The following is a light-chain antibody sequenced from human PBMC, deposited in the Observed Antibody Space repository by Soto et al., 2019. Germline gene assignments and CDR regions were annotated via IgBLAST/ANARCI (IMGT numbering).Light chain of an antibody. V-gene: IGKV2-28*01. J-gene: IGKJ2*01. Sequence: DLVMTQSPLSLPVTPGEPASISCRSSQSLQHSNGYNYLDWYLQKPGQSPQLLIYAGSNRASGVPDRFSGNGSATDFTLKISRVEAEDVGTYYCMQAAQTPRTFGPGTKLEIK. CDR3: MQAAQTPRT. CDR2: AGS. CDR1: QSLQHSNGYNY.